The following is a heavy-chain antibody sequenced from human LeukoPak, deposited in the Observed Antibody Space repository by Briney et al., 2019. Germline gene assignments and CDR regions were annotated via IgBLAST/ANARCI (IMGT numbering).Heavy chain of an antibody. CDR3: AREYCSSTSCDKEAFDY. CDR1: GFTFSSYS. Sequence: PGGSLRLSCAASGFTFSSYSMNWVRQAPGKGLEWVSSISSSSSYIYYADSVKGRFTISRDNAKNSLYLQMNSPRAEDTAVYYCAREYCSSTSCDKEAFDYWGQGTLVTVSS. J-gene: IGHJ4*02. CDR2: ISSSSSYI. D-gene: IGHD2-2*02. V-gene: IGHV3-21*01.